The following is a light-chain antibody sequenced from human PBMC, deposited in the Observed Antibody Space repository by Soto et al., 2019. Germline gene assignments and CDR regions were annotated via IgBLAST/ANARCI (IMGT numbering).Light chain of an antibody. V-gene: IGKV3-15*01. Sequence: VMTQSPATLSVSPGERVTLSCRASQSVTNNLAWYQQKPGQAPRLLIYGASTRATGFPARFSGSGSGTEFTLAISSLQSEDFAIYHCQQYNDSPLTFGGGTKVEIK. CDR1: QSVTNN. J-gene: IGKJ4*01. CDR2: GAS. CDR3: QQYNDSPLT.